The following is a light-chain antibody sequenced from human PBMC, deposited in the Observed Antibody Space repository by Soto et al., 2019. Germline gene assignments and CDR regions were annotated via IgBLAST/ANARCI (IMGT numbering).Light chain of an antibody. Sequence: EIVMTQSPATLTVSPGERATLALRASQSVSSNLAWYQQKPGKAPRLLIYGASTMSTGIPARFRGSGSGTEFTLAISSPQSEDCAVYYCQQYNNWLLTLGQGTKLESK. V-gene: IGKV3-15*01. CDR1: QSVSSN. CDR2: GAS. J-gene: IGKJ2*01. CDR3: QQYNNWLLT.